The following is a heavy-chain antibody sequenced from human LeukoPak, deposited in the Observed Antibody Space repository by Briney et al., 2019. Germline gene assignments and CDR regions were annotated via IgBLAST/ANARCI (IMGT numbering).Heavy chain of an antibody. CDR1: GFTFSNYA. CDR3: AKDVGYCASTTCYNPFDY. Sequence: GGSLRLSCAASGFTFSNYAMNWVRQAPGKGLEWVSAFSGNGGTTYYADSVRGRFTISRDNSKNTLYLQMNSLRAEDTAVYYCAKDVGYCASTTCYNPFDYWGQGTLVTVSS. CDR2: FSGNGGTT. D-gene: IGHD2-2*02. J-gene: IGHJ4*02. V-gene: IGHV3-23*01.